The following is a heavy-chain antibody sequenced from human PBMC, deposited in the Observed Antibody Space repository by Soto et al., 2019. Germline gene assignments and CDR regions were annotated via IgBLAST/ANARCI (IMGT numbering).Heavy chain of an antibody. D-gene: IGHD1-26*01. CDR3: ATIPGGSYYYGMDV. J-gene: IGHJ6*02. V-gene: IGHV1-24*01. CDR1: GYTLTELS. CDR2: FDPEDGET. Sequence: ASVKVSCKVSGYTLTELSMHWVRQAPGKGLEWMGGFDPEDGETIYAQKFQGRVTMTEDTSTDTAYMELSSLRSEDTAVYYCATIPGGSYYYGMDVWGQGTTVTVSS.